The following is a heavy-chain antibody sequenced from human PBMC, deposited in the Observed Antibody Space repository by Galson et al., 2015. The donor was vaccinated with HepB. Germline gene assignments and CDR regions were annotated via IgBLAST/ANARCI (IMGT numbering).Heavy chain of an antibody. J-gene: IGHJ6*02. CDR2: ISWDSGRI. Sequence: SLRLSCAASGFDFDDYAMHWVRQAPGKGLEWVSGISWDSGRIGYADSVRGRFTISRDNAKNSLYLQMSSLRVEDTALYYCAKEVYDDYSNVAVYYYYGMDVWGQGTTVTVSS. CDR3: AKEVYDDYSNVAVYYYYGMDV. D-gene: IGHD4-17*01. V-gene: IGHV3-9*01. CDR1: GFDFDDYA.